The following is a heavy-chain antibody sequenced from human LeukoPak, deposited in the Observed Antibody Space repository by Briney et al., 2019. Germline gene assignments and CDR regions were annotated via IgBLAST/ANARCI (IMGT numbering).Heavy chain of an antibody. V-gene: IGHV4-59*08. D-gene: IGHD1-14*01. Sequence: SETLSLTCTVSGGSINSYYWSWIRQPPGKGLEWIGYIYYSGSTNYNPSLKSRVTISVDTSKNQFSLKLNSVTAADTAVYYCAGLIRPGWFDPWGQGTLVTVSS. CDR1: GGSINSYY. J-gene: IGHJ5*02. CDR3: AGLIRPGWFDP. CDR2: IYYSGST.